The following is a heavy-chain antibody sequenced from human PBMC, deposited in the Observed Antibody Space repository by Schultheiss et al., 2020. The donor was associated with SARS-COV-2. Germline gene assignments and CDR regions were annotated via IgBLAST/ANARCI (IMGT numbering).Heavy chain of an antibody. CDR3: ARMGARLRFLSWYYYGMDV. Sequence: SETLSLTCAVYGGSISSYYWSWIRQPPGKGLEWIGYIYYSGSTNYNPSLKSRVTISVDTSKNQFSLKLSSVTAADTAVYYCARMGARLRFLSWYYYGMDVWGQGNTVTVSS. D-gene: IGHD3-3*01. CDR1: GGSISSYY. J-gene: IGHJ6*02. CDR2: IYYSGST. V-gene: IGHV4-59*12.